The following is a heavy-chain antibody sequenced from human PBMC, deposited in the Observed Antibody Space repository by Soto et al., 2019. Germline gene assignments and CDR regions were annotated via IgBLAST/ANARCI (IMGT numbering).Heavy chain of an antibody. CDR1: GFTFSRYA. V-gene: IGHV3-23*01. CDR3: AKERITMVRAVIIGENYFDY. Sequence: EVQLLESGGGLVQPGGSLRLSCAASGFTFSRYAMSWVRQAPGKGLEWVSAISGSGGSTYYADSVKGRFTISRDNSKNTLYLQMNSLGAEDTAEYYCAKERITMVRAVIIGENYFDYWGQGTLVTVSS. J-gene: IGHJ4*02. D-gene: IGHD3-10*01. CDR2: ISGSGGST.